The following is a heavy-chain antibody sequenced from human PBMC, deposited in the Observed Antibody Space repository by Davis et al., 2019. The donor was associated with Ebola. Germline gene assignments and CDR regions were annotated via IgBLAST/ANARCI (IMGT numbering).Heavy chain of an antibody. J-gene: IGHJ6*02. V-gene: IGHV3-23*01. CDR1: VITFSSYA. Sequence: GESLKISCTDSVITFSSYAMSWVRQAPGKGLEWVSAISGSGGSTYYADSVKGRFTISRDNSKNTLYLQMNSLRAEDTAVYYCAKYGYSSSWDNYYYGMDVWGQGTTVTVSS. D-gene: IGHD6-13*01. CDR2: ISGSGGST. CDR3: AKYGYSSSWDNYYYGMDV.